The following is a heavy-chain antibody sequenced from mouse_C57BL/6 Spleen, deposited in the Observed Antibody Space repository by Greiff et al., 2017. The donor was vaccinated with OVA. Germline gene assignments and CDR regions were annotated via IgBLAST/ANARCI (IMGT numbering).Heavy chain of an antibody. CDR2: IYPRSGNT. Sequence: QVHVKQSGAELARPGASVKLSCKASGYTFTSYGISWVKQRPGQGLEWIGEIYPRSGNTYYNEKFKGKATLTADKSSSTAYLELRSLTSEDSAVYVCARGTTVVDIDDWGQGTTLTVSS. V-gene: IGHV1-81*01. CDR1: GYTFTSYG. D-gene: IGHD1-1*01. J-gene: IGHJ2*01. CDR3: ARGTTVVDIDD.